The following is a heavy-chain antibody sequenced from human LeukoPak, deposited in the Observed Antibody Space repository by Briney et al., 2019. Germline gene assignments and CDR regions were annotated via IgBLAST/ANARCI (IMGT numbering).Heavy chain of an antibody. D-gene: IGHD3-22*01. CDR2: IKSDGST. J-gene: IGHJ1*01. CDR1: GFTFSSYW. V-gene: IGHV3-74*01. Sequence: GGSLRLSCAASGFTFSSYWMHWVRHAPGKGLVWVSRIKSDGSTNYVDSVKGRFTISRDNAKNTLSLQMNSLRAEDTGVYYCARAPSEIGGYYPEYFRHWGQGTLVTVSS. CDR3: ARAPSEIGGYYPEYFRH.